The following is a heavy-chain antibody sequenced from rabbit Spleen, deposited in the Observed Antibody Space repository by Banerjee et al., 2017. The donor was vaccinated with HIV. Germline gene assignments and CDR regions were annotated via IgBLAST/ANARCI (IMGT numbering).Heavy chain of an antibody. CDR3: ARDGAGGSYFAL. Sequence: QSLEESGGDLVKPGGTLALTCTASGFSFSSSYYMCWVRQAPGKGLEWIGYIDPVFGITYYANWVNGRFSISRENAQNTVFLQMTSLTAADTATYFCARDGAGGSYFALWGPGTLVTVS. D-gene: IGHD8-1*01. V-gene: IGHV1S40*01. CDR1: GFSFSSSYY. CDR2: IDPVFGIT. J-gene: IGHJ4*01.